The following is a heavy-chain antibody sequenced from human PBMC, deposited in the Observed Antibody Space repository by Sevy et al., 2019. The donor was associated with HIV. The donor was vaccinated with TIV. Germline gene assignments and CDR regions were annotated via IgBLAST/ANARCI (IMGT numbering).Heavy chain of an antibody. J-gene: IGHJ4*02. Sequence: GESLKISCVASQFNFDTYAIHWVCQAPGKGLEWVAMIWYDGSSKDYAESVKGRFAISRDNSQNTAFLQMNSLRAEDTGVYYCATNMVHAGAYDSYFNFWGQGSLVTVSS. CDR3: ATNMVHAGAYDSYFNF. CDR1: QFNFDTYA. CDR2: IWYDGSSK. D-gene: IGHD3-10*01. V-gene: IGHV3-33*01.